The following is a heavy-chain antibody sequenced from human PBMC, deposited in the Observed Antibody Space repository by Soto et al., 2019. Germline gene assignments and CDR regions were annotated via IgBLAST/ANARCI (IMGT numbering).Heavy chain of an antibody. CDR3: ARGPPKWGFDY. CDR2: MSSSSGHA. CDR1: GFTFTIYD. D-gene: IGHD7-27*01. V-gene: IGHV1-8*01. J-gene: IGHJ4*02. Sequence: ASVKVSCKASGFTFTIYDFNWVRQATGQGPEWMGWMSSSSGHAGYAQKFQGRVTMTRDTSISTAYMELSSLRSEDTAVYYCARGPPKWGFDYWGQGVLVTVSS.